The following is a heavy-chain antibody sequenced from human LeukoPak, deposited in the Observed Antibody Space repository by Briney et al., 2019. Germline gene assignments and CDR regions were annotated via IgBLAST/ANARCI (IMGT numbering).Heavy chain of an antibody. CDR2: IYYSGST. V-gene: IGHV4-39*07. Sequence: PSETLSLTCTVSGGSISSSSYYWGWIRQPPGKGLEWIGSIYYSGSTNYNPSLKSRVTMAVDTSKNQFSLKVSSVTAADTAVYYCARAGNNWSFDYWGQGTLVTVSS. D-gene: IGHD1-1*01. J-gene: IGHJ4*02. CDR3: ARAGNNWSFDY. CDR1: GGSISSSSYY.